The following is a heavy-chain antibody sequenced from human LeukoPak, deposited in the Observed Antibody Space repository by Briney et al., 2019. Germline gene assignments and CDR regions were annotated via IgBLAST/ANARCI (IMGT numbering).Heavy chain of an antibody. CDR3: AKDGPSRQPVVPAAVDY. V-gene: IGHV3-30*18. CDR1: GFTFSSYG. CDR2: ISYDGSNK. J-gene: IGHJ4*02. D-gene: IGHD2-2*01. Sequence: GGSLRLSCAASGFTFSSYGMLWVRQAPAKELEWVAVISYDGSNKYYADSVKGRFTISRDNSKNTLYLQMNSLRAEDTAVYYCAKDGPSRQPVVPAAVDYWGQGTLVTVSS.